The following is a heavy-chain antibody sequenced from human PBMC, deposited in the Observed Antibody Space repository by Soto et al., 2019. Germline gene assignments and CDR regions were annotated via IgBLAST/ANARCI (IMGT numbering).Heavy chain of an antibody. CDR3: ATGGPGDYFDS. J-gene: IGHJ4*02. CDR2: IYTSGSN. D-gene: IGHD3-10*01. CDR1: GGSVSSYY. V-gene: IGHV4-4*07. Sequence: XTLSLPCTVSGGSVSSYYWSWIRQPAGKGLEWIGRIYTSGSNNYNPSLKSRVTMSVDTSKNQFSLKLSSVTSADTAVYYCATGGPGDYFDSWGRGTLVPVSS.